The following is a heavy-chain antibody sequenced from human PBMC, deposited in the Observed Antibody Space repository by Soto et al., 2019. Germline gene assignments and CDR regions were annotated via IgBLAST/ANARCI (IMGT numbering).Heavy chain of an antibody. D-gene: IGHD2-15*01. CDR1: GFTFSSYS. CDR3: ARDSEARGSQGG. CDR2: ISSSSSTI. Sequence: EVQLVESGGGLVQPGGSLRLSCAASGFTFSSYSMNWVRQAPGKGLEWVSYISSSSSTIYYADSVKGRFTISRDNAKNSLYLQMNSMRAEDTAVYYCARDSEARGSQGGWGQGPLVTVSS. V-gene: IGHV3-48*01. J-gene: IGHJ4*02.